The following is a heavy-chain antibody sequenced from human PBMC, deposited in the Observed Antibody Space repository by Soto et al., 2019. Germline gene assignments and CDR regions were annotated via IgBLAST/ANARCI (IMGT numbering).Heavy chain of an antibody. D-gene: IGHD3-10*01. Sequence: EVQLVESGGGLVQPGGSLRLSCAASGFTFSLYSMSWVRQAPGKGLEWVSYISRSSTGIYYADSVKGRFTISRDDATNSLHLQMNSLRDADTAVYYCARAVTWGLDVWGQGTTVSISS. J-gene: IGHJ6*02. CDR2: ISRSSTGI. V-gene: IGHV3-48*02. CDR1: GFTFSLYS. CDR3: ARAVTWGLDV.